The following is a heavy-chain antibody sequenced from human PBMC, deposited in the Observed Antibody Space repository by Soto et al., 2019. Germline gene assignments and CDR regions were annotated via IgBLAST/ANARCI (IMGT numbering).Heavy chain of an antibody. J-gene: IGHJ4*02. CDR3: ARGPPSGWYDY. Sequence: SETLSLTCAVSGGSIIGIYHWSWIRQPPGKGLEWIGYIYYRRSTNYNPSLKSRVTISVDTSNNQFSLKLSSVTAADTAVYYCARGPPSGWYDYWGQGTLVTVSS. CDR2: IYYRRST. V-gene: IGHV4-59*01. D-gene: IGHD6-19*01. CDR1: GGSIIGIYH.